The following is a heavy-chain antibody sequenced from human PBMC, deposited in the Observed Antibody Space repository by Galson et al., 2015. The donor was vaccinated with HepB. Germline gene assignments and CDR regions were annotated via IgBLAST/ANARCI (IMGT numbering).Heavy chain of an antibody. CDR2: IAYDGAYT. CDR3: AKRNAGGSQKDFDN. CDR1: GFTCNNYG. V-gene: IGHV3-30*18. Sequence: ALRLSCAASGFTCNNYGMHWVRQAPGKGLEWVAVIAYDGAYTLYSDSVKGRFTISRDNSKSTLYVEINSLRPGDTAVYYCAKRNAGGSQKDFDNWGQGTLVTVSS. D-gene: IGHD3-16*01. J-gene: IGHJ4*02.